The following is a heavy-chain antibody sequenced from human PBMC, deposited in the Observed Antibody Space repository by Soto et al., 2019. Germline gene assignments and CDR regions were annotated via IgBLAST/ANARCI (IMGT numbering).Heavy chain of an antibody. CDR2: ISYDASNK. V-gene: IGHV3-30*18. J-gene: IGHJ4*02. CDR3: AKDGGYSSGWTFDY. Sequence: VQLVESGGGVVQPGRSLRLSCAASGFAFSNYAIHWVRQAPGKGLEWVAFISYDASNKYYADSVKGRFTISRDNSKNTLYLQMNSLRAEDTAVYYCAKDGGYSSGWTFDYWGQGTLVTVSS. CDR1: GFAFSNYA. D-gene: IGHD6-19*01.